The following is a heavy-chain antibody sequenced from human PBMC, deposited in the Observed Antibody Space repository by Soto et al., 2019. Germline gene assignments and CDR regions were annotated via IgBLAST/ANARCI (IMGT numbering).Heavy chain of an antibody. J-gene: IGHJ4*02. CDR3: ASGGSGSYSDY. CDR1: GGSISSSSYY. CDR2: IYYSGST. V-gene: IGHV4-39*01. Sequence: SETLSLTCTVSGGSISSSSYYWGWIRQPPGKGLEWIGSIYYSGSTYYNPSLKSRVTISVDTSKNQFSLKLSSVTAAATAVYYCASGGSGSYSDYWGQGTLVTVSS. D-gene: IGHD3-10*01.